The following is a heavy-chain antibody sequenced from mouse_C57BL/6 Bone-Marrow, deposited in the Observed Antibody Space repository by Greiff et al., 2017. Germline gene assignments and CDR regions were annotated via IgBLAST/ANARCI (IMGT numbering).Heavy chain of an antibody. V-gene: IGHV1-69*01. Sequence: QVQLQQPGAELVMPGASVKLSCKASGYTFTSYWMHWVKQRPGQGLAWIGEIDPSDSYTNYNQKFKGKSTLTVDKSSSTAYMQLSSLASEGSAVYYCAREGDDGYFDVWGTGTTVTVSS. D-gene: IGHD2-3*01. CDR1: GYTFTSYW. CDR2: IDPSDSYT. J-gene: IGHJ1*03. CDR3: AREGDDGYFDV.